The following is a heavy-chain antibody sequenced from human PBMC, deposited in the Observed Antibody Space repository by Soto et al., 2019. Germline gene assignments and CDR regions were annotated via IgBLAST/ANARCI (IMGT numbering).Heavy chain of an antibody. V-gene: IGHV4-39*07. CDR2: VYHSGSA. CDR1: GGSIHNSHSF. CDR3: AKYRRSDADGYAIDS. J-gene: IGHJ4*02. D-gene: IGHD2-2*03. Sequence: SETLSLTCTVSGGSIHNSHSFWAWIRQPPGKGLQCIASVYHSGSAHYNSSLKSRVTISVDTTNNQFSLRVRSLTAADTAVYYCAKYRRSDADGYAIDSWGQGILVTVAS.